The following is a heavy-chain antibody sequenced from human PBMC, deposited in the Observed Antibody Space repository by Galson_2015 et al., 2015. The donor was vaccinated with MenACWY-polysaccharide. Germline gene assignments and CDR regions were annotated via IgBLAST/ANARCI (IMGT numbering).Heavy chain of an antibody. V-gene: IGHV3-74*01. CDR2: ISSDGSST. D-gene: IGHD3-3*01. CDR3: AKDSTDFWSVAGRFDH. Sequence: SLRLSCAASGFTFSSYWMHWVRQVPGKGLVWVSRISSDGSSTSYADSAKGRFTISRDNAKNTLHLQMNSLRVEYTAVYYCAKDSTDFWSVAGRFDHWGQGTLVTVSS. CDR1: GFTFSSYW. J-gene: IGHJ5*02.